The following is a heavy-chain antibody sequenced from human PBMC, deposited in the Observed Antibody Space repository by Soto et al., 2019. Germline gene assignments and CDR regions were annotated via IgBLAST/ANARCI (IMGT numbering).Heavy chain of an antibody. V-gene: IGHV3-23*01. D-gene: IGHD2-15*01. J-gene: IGHJ4*02. CDR2: ILYRDGTT. CDR1: GFTFNLYA. CDR3: VKDWTGNDCRGGGCFAY. Sequence: GGPLSLCCPASGFTFNLYAMASVREAPGEGLEWVSSILYRDGTTYHADSVKGRFTISRDDSKNTLYLQMNSLRGEDTDVYYCVKDWTGNDCRGGGCFAYWGPGILVTVSS.